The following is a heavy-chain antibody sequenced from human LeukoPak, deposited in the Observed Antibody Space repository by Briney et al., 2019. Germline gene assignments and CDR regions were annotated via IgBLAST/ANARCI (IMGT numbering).Heavy chain of an antibody. CDR3: AREYSGSYLTFDY. CDR2: IYASGST. J-gene: IGHJ4*02. Sequence: PSETLSLTXTVSGGSISSGNYYWSWIRQPAGKGLEWIGRIYASGSTNYNPSLNSRVTMSLDTSKNQFSLKLSSVTAADTAVYYCAREYSGSYLTFDYWGQGTLVTVSS. CDR1: GGSISSGNYY. D-gene: IGHD1-26*01. V-gene: IGHV4-61*02.